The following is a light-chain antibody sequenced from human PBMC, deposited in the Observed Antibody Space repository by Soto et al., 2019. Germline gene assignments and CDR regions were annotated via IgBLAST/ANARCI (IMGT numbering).Light chain of an antibody. CDR1: QSVSSSY. J-gene: IGKJ1*01. V-gene: IGKV3-20*01. CDR3: QQYGSSPTWT. Sequence: EIVLTQSPGTLSLSPGERATLSCRASQSVSSSYLAWYQQKPGQAPRLLIYGASGMATGIPDRFSGSGSGTDFTLTISRLEPEDFAVYYCQQYGSSPTWTFGQGTKVEIK. CDR2: GAS.